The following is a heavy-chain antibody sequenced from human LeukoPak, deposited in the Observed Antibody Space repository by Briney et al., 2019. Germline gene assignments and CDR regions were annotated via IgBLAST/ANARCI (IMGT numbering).Heavy chain of an antibody. Sequence: GGSLRLSCAASGFTFSSYSMNWVRQAPGKGLEWVSSISSSSYIYYADSVKGRFTISRDNAKNSLYLQMNSLRAEDTAVYYCARDSPAYSSGWFPSDYWGQGTLVTVSS. V-gene: IGHV3-21*01. J-gene: IGHJ4*02. CDR1: GFTFSSYS. D-gene: IGHD6-19*01. CDR3: ARDSPAYSSGWFPSDY. CDR2: ISSSSYI.